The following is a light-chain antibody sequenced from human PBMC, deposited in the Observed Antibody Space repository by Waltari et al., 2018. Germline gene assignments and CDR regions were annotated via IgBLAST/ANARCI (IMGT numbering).Light chain of an antibody. V-gene: IGKV3-11*01. CDR3: QQRSNWPPLT. CDR1: QNLHKY. J-gene: IGKJ4*01. Sequence: EVVLTQSPASLSSSPGERVTLSCRASQNLHKYLAWYQRKPGQAPRLLIYEASNRATGIPDRFSGSGSGTDFTLSIDSLEPEDFAVYFCQQRSNWPPLTFGGGTKVEIK. CDR2: EAS.